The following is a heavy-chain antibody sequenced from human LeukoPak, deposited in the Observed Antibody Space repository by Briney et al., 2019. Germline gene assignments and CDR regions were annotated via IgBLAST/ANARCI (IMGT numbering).Heavy chain of an antibody. D-gene: IGHD5-18*01. CDR2: ISAYNGNT. CDR1: GYTFTSYG. Sequence: ASVKVSCKASGYTFTSYGIGWVRQAPGQGLEWMGWISAYNGNTNYAQKLQGRVTMTTDTSTSTAYMELRSLRSDDTAVYYCARDKNTLDTDLLDYWGQGTLVTVSS. J-gene: IGHJ4*02. V-gene: IGHV1-18*01. CDR3: ARDKNTLDTDLLDY.